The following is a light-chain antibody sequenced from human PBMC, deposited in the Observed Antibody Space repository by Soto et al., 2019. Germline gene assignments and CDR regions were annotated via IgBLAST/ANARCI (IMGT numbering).Light chain of an antibody. CDR1: SSDIGGYNY. Sequence: QSALTQPAPVSGSPGQSITISCTGTSSDIGGYNYVSWYQQYPGKAPKLIIFGVSDRPSGVSNRFSGSKSGTTASLTISGLQAEDEADYYCSSYKTSSTVVVFGGGTKLTVL. V-gene: IGLV2-14*01. CDR2: GVS. CDR3: SSYKTSSTVVV. J-gene: IGLJ2*01.